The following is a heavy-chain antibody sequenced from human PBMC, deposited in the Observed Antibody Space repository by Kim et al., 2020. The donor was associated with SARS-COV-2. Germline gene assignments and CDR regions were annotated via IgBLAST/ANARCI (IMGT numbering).Heavy chain of an antibody. J-gene: IGHJ4*02. CDR2: TYYRSKWYN. D-gene: IGHD6-6*01. CDR3: ASKSSSSDGYYFDY. V-gene: IGHV6-1*01. CDR1: GDSVSSNNAA. Sequence: SQTLSLTCAISGDSVSSNNAAWNWIRLSPSRGLEWLGRTYYRSKWYNDYAISVESRITINPDTSKNHFSLQLNSVTPEDTAVYYCASKSSSSDGYYFDYWGQGTLVTVSS.